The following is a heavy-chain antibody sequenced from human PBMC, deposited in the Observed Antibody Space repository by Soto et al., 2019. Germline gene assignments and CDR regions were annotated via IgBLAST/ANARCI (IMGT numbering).Heavy chain of an antibody. Sequence: QITLKESGPPLVKPTQTLTLTCTFSGFSLSTSGVGVGWIRQPPGKALEWLALIYWDDDKRYSPSLKSRLTITQDTSKNRVVLTMTNIDPVDTAKDYCAHRRDYSYGYVGYYYYFVMDVWGQGTTVTVSS. CDR1: GFSLSTSGVG. CDR2: IYWDDDK. J-gene: IGHJ6*02. V-gene: IGHV2-5*02. D-gene: IGHD5-18*01. CDR3: AHRRDYSYGYVGYYYYFVMDV.